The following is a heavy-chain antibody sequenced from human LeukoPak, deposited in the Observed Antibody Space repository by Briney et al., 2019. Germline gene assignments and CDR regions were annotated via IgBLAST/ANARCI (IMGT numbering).Heavy chain of an antibody. V-gene: IGHV1-69*04. J-gene: IGHJ6*02. D-gene: IGHD6-6*01. Sequence: ASVKVSCKASGYTFTSYAISWVRQAPGQGLEWMGRIIPILGIANYAQKFQGRVTITADKSTSTAYMELSSLRSEDTAVYYCARGTRYSSSSAYYYGMDVWGQGTTVTVSS. CDR3: ARGTRYSSSSAYYYGMDV. CDR2: IIPILGIA. CDR1: GYTFTSYA.